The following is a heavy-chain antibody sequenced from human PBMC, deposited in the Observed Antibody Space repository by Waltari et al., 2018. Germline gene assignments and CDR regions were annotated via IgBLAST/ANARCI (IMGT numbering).Heavy chain of an antibody. CDR1: GFTFSSYA. J-gene: IGHJ4*01. CDR2: ISYDGSNK. D-gene: IGHD6-19*01. Sequence: QVQLVESGGGVVQPGRSLRLSCAASGFTFSSYAMHWVRQAPGKGLEWVAVISYDGSNKYYADSVKGRFTISRDNSKNTLYLQMNSLRAEDTAVYYCAREGIAVAGTRQKGFDYWGQEPWSPSPQ. V-gene: IGHV3-30-3*01. CDR3: AREGIAVAGTRQKGFDY.